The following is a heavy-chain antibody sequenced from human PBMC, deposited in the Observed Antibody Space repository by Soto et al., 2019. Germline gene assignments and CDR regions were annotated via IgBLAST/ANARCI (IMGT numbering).Heavy chain of an antibody. V-gene: IGHV3-53*01. CDR1: GLPVSSSD. J-gene: IGHJ4*02. Sequence: GGSLRLFCVASGLPVSSSDINWVRQAPGEGLEWVSVIYSGGNTYYADSVKGRFTISRDSSKNTLYLQMNSLRAEDTAVYYCARSPWQLRKYYFDVRGQGTLVTVYS. CDR3: ARSPWQLRKYYFDV. CDR2: IYSGGNT. D-gene: IGHD6-6*01.